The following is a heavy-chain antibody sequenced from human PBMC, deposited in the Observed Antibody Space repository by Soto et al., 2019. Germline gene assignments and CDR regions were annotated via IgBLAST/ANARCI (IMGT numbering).Heavy chain of an antibody. V-gene: IGHV3-21*02. CDR3: ARRSGYAYGSLDH. CDR1: GFTFGSYT. Sequence: EVQLVESGGGLVKPGGSLRLSCATSGFTFGSYTMNWVRQAPGKGLEWVSCISSASSYIYYADSVQGRFTISRDNSEKSLYLHMNSLRAEDAAVYYCARRSGYAYGSLDHWGQGVRVTVSS. D-gene: IGHD5-18*01. CDR2: ISSASSYI. J-gene: IGHJ4*02.